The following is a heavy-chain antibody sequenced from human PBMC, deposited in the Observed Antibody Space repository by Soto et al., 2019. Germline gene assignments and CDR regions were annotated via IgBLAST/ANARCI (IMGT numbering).Heavy chain of an antibody. CDR2: ISSSSSTI. D-gene: IGHD6-19*01. J-gene: IGHJ3*02. V-gene: IGHV3-48*01. Sequence: GGSLRLSCAASGFTFSSYSMNWVRQAPGKGLEWVSYISSSSSTIYYADSVKGRFTISRDNAKNSLYLQMNSLRAEDTAVYYCARDRDLGDSSGWYVGAILDAFDIWGQGTMVTVSS. CDR1: GFTFSSYS. CDR3: ARDRDLGDSSGWYVGAILDAFDI.